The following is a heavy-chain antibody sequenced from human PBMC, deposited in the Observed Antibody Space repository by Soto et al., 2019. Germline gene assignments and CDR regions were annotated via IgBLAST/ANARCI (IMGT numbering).Heavy chain of an antibody. Sequence: SETLSLTCTVSGGSISSGDYYWSWIRQPPGKGLEWIGYIYYSGSTYYNPSLKSRVTISVDTSKNRFSLKLSSVTAADTAVYYCARGTAMGTAFDYWGQGTLVTVSS. J-gene: IGHJ4*02. CDR2: IYYSGST. D-gene: IGHD5-18*01. CDR3: ARGTAMGTAFDY. V-gene: IGHV4-30-4*01. CDR1: GGSISSGDYY.